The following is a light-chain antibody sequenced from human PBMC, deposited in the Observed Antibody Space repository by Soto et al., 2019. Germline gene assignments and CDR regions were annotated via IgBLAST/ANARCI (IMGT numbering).Light chain of an antibody. CDR2: DVT. V-gene: IGLV2-11*01. J-gene: IGLJ1*01. Sequence: QSALIQPRSVSGSPGQSVTISCTGTSSDVGGYNYVSWYQQHPGKAPKLMIYDVTTRPSGVPDRFSGSKSGNTASLTISGLQAEDEADYYCSSHAGSSVVFGTGTKVTVL. CDR1: SSDVGGYNY. CDR3: SSHAGSSVV.